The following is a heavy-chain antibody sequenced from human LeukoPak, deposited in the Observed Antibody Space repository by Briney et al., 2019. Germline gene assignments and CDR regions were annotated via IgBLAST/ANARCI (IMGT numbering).Heavy chain of an antibody. CDR1: GFTFSTYA. CDR3: ASQNSLYSAKWQWDY. J-gene: IGHJ4*02. V-gene: IGHV3-23*01. CDR2: IIGSGNI. D-gene: IGHD4-23*01. Sequence: GGSLRLSCAASGFTFSTYAMTWVRQAPGKWLEWVSAIIGSGNIYEADSGRGRFTISRDNSMNTLYLHMNSLRAEDTAVYYCASQNSLYSAKWQWDYWGRGTLVTVSS.